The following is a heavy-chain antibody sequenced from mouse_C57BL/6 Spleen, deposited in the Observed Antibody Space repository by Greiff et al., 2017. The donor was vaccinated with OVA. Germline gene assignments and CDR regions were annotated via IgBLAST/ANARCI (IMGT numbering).Heavy chain of an antibody. CDR3: ARYGSSPHWYFDV. V-gene: IGHV7-3*01. Sequence: EVNVVESGGGLVQPGGSLSLSCAASGFTFTDYYMSWVRQPPGKALEWLGFIRNKANGYTTEYSASVKGRFTISRDNSQSILYLQMNALRAEDSATYYCARYGSSPHWYFDVWGTGTTVTVSS. D-gene: IGHD1-1*01. CDR1: GFTFTDYY. J-gene: IGHJ1*03. CDR2: IRNKANGYTT.